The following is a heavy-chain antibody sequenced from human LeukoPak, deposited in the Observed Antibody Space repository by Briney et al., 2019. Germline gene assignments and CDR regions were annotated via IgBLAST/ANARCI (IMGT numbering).Heavy chain of an antibody. J-gene: IGHJ4*02. CDR2: SSGSGGST. D-gene: IGHD6-19*01. CDR3: AKDTSGWYGYSGDYFDY. Sequence: GGSLRLSCAASGFTFRSYAMSWVRQAPGKGLDWGSASSGSGGSTYYADPVKGRFTISRDNSKNTLYLQMNSLRAEDTAVYYCAKDTSGWYGYSGDYFDYWGQGTLVTVSS. V-gene: IGHV3-23*01. CDR1: GFTFRSYA.